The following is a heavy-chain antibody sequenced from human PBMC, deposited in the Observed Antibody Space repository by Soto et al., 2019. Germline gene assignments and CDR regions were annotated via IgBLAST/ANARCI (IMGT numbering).Heavy chain of an antibody. J-gene: IGHJ6*02. CDR3: ARDKDRVEIAGNYYYVMAV. D-gene: IGHD1-20*01. V-gene: IGHV1-69*12. CDR1: GGSFSTYA. Sequence: QVQLVQSRAEVKKPASSVKVSCRAPGGSFSTYAISWVRQAPGQGLEWMGGIIPIFRRPHYGQKFQARVTTAADESTTTADTQLSNLRTEDTALYYCARDKDRVEIAGNYYYVMAVWGQGTTVTVSS. CDR2: IIPIFRRP.